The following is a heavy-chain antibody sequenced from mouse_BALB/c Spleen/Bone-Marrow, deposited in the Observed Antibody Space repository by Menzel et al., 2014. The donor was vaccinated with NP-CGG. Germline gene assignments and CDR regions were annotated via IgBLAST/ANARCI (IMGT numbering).Heavy chain of an antibody. Sequence: QVQLQQSGAELVKPGASVKMSCKAFGYTFTTYPIEWMKQNHGKSLEWIGNFHPYNDDTKYNEKFKGKAKLTVEKSSSTILMEEDRVASLGSGFYYCARGGGFAYWGQGTLVTISA. V-gene: IGHV1-47*01. J-gene: IGHJ3*01. CDR3: ARGGGFAY. CDR2: FHPYNDDT. CDR1: GYTFTTYP.